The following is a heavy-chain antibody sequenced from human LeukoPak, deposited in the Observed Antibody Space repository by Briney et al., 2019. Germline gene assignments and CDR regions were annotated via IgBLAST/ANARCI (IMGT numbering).Heavy chain of an antibody. Sequence: GGSLRLSCAASGFTFSTHGMQWVRQAPGKGLEWVAVISYDGSNKHYADSVKGRFTISRDNSKNTLYLQMNSLRSEDTAVYYCARGAWGARYFDYWGQGTLVTVSS. J-gene: IGHJ4*02. CDR3: ARGAWGARYFDY. CDR1: GFTFSTHG. CDR2: ISYDGSNK. V-gene: IGHV3-30*03. D-gene: IGHD3-16*01.